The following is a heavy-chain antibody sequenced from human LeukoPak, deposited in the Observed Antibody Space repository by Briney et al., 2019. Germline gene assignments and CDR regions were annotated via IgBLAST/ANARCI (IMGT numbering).Heavy chain of an antibody. Sequence: GGSLSLSCAASGFAFSTYSIDWVRQAPGKGLEWLSYISSSSSTIYYADSVKGRFTVSRDNAENLVYLQMNSLGAEDTAVYFCGRGGNGIDVWGQGTTVIVSS. D-gene: IGHD2-8*01. CDR1: GFAFSTYS. CDR3: GRGGNGIDV. V-gene: IGHV3-48*04. CDR2: ISSSSSTI. J-gene: IGHJ3*01.